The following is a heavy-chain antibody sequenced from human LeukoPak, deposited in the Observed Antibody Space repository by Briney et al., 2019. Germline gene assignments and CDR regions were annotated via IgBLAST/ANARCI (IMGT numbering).Heavy chain of an antibody. D-gene: IGHD3-3*01. CDR3: ARADYDFWSGYRGYFDY. J-gene: IGHJ4*02. Sequence: SETLSLTCTVAGGSISSYYWSWIRQPAGKGLEWIGRIYSSGSTKYNPSLKSRVTISVDTSKNQFSLKLSSVTAADTALYYCARADYDFWSGYRGYFDYWGQGTLVTVSS. V-gene: IGHV4-4*07. CDR2: IYSSGST. CDR1: GGSISSYY.